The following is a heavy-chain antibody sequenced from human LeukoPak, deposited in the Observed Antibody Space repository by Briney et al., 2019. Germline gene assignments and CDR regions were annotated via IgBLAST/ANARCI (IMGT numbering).Heavy chain of an antibody. D-gene: IGHD3-10*01. CDR1: GFTFSSYG. CDR3: AKVATRGTMVRGVIGY. V-gene: IGHV3-30*18. J-gene: IGHJ4*02. Sequence: PGGSLRLSCAASGFTFSSYGMHWVRQAPGKGLEWVAVISYDGSNKYYADSVKGRFTISRDNSKNTLYLQMNSLRAEDTAVYYCAKVATRGTMVRGVIGYWGQGTLVTVSS. CDR2: ISYDGSNK.